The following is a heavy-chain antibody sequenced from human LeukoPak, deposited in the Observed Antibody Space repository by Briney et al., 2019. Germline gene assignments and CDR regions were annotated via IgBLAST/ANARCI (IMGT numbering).Heavy chain of an antibody. D-gene: IGHD3-22*01. CDR3: VRSSSSGYHSR. Sequence: GGSLRLSCAASGFTFSSYWMSWVRQAPGMGLEWVTNIKQDGSEKYYVDSVQGRFTISRDNAKNSLYLQMNSLRAEDTAVYYCVRSSSSGYHSRWGHGTLVTVSS. V-gene: IGHV3-7*01. CDR1: GFTFSSYW. J-gene: IGHJ4*01. CDR2: IKQDGSEK.